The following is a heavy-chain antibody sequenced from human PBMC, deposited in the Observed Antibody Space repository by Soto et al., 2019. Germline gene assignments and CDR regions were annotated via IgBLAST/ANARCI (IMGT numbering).Heavy chain of an antibody. V-gene: IGHV5-10-1*01. Sequence: HGESLKISCEGSGYSFTTYYISWVRQMPGKGLEWMGNIDPTDSYTNYSPSFQGHVSIPADKSISTAYLQWSSLKASDTAMYYCARHRVPSGDLAFDIWGQGTMVTVSS. J-gene: IGHJ3*02. CDR2: IDPTDSYT. CDR1: GYSFTTYY. CDR3: ARHRVPSGDLAFDI. D-gene: IGHD1-26*01.